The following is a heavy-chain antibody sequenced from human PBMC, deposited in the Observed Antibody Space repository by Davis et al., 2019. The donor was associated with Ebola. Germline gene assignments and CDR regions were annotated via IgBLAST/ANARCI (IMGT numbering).Heavy chain of an antibody. J-gene: IGHJ3*02. CDR2: ISGSGGST. CDR3: ARGDYYDSSGYFIDAFDI. V-gene: IGHV3-23*01. Sequence: LSLTCAASGFTFSSYAMSWVRQAPGKGLEWVSAISGSGGSTYYADSVKGRFTISRDNSKNSLYLQMNSLRAEDTAIYYCARGDYYDSSGYFIDAFDIWGQGTMVTVSS. D-gene: IGHD3-22*01. CDR1: GFTFSSYA.